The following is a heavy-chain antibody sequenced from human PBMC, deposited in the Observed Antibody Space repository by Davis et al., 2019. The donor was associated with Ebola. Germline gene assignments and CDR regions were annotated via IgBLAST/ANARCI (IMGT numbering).Heavy chain of an antibody. CDR1: GFTVSSNY. CDR3: ARSQYYDILTGYLPDY. Sequence: GESLKISCAASGFTVSSNYMSWVRQAPGKGLEWVSLIYSGGNTYYADSVKGRFTISRDNSKNTLYLQMNSLRAEDTAVYYCARSQYYDILTGYLPDYWGQGTLVTVSS. V-gene: IGHV3-66*01. CDR2: IYSGGNT. J-gene: IGHJ4*02. D-gene: IGHD3-9*01.